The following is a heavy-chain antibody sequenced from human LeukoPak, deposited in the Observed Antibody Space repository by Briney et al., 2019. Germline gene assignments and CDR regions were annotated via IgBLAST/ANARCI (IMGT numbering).Heavy chain of an antibody. J-gene: IGHJ6*04. Sequence: SGGSLRLSCAASGFTFSSYSMNWVRQAPGKGLEWVSVIYSGGSTYYADSVKGRFTISRDNSKNTLYLQMNSLRAEDTAVYYCAELGITMIGGVWGKGTTVTISS. CDR1: GFTFSSYS. D-gene: IGHD3-10*02. V-gene: IGHV3-66*01. CDR3: AELGITMIGGV. CDR2: IYSGGST.